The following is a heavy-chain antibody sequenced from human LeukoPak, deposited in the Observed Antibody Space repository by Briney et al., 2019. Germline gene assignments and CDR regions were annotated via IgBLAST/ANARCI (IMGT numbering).Heavy chain of an antibody. CDR1: GYTFTSYY. Sequence: ASVKVSCKASGYTFTSYYMHWVRQAPGQGPEWMGIINPRGGSTDYAQKFQGRVTMTSDMSTSTIYMEMNSLTSEDTAVYYCARGPRDSSGWYYYFDYWGQGTLVTVSS. CDR3: ARGPRDSSGWYYYFDY. CDR2: INPRGGST. V-gene: IGHV1-46*01. J-gene: IGHJ4*02. D-gene: IGHD6-19*01.